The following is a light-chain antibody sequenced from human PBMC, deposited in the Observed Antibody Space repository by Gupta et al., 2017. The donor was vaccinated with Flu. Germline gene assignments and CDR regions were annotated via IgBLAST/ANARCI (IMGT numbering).Light chain of an antibody. CDR1: SSNIGSNY. Sequence: QSLVTQPPSASGTPGQRVTISCSGRSSNIGSNYVYWYQQFPGTAPKLLIYRNNQRPSGVPDRFSGSKSGTSASLAISGLRSEDEADYYCATWDDDLNGPVFGGGTKLTVL. CDR3: ATWDDDLNGPV. V-gene: IGLV1-47*01. J-gene: IGLJ3*02. CDR2: RNN.